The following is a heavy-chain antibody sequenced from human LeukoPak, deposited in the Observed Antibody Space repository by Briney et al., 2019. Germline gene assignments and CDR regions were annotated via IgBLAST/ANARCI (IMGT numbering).Heavy chain of an antibody. CDR3: ARHSGYSSSQPFDY. CDR1: GDSVSSYY. CDR2: IHYSGST. V-gene: IGHV4-59*08. D-gene: IGHD6-13*01. Sequence: SETLSLTCTVSGDSVSSYYWSWIRQPPGKGLEWIGYIHYSGSTNYNPSLKSRVTISGDTSKNQFSLKLSSVTAADTAVYYCARHSGYSSSQPFDYWGQGTLVTVSS. J-gene: IGHJ4*02.